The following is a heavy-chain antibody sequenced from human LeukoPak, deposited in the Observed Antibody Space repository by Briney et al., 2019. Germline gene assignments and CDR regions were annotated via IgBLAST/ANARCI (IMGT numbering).Heavy chain of an antibody. Sequence: GESLKISCKGSGYSFTSYWIGWVRQMPGKGLEWMGIIYPGDSDTRYSPSFQGQVTISADKSISTAYLQWSSLKASDTAMYYCARRGFWSGYLDGRQDSNWFDPWGQGTLVTVSS. CDR2: IYPGDSDT. J-gene: IGHJ5*02. CDR3: ARRGFWSGYLDGRQDSNWFDP. V-gene: IGHV5-51*01. D-gene: IGHD3-3*01. CDR1: GYSFTSYW.